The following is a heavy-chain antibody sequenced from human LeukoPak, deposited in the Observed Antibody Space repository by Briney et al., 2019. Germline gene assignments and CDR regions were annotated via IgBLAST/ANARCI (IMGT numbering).Heavy chain of an antibody. CDR2: ISPDGSGK. CDR1: GFTFSMYG. Sequence: GGSLRLSCVLSGFTFSMYGMHWVRQAQGKGLEWVAVISPDGSGKNYVDSVEGRFTISRDNSKNTLYVQMNSLSAEDTAVYFCARGYDSNLDYYYYMDVWGKGTTVTVSS. V-gene: IGHV3-30*03. CDR3: ARGYDSNLDYYYYMDV. J-gene: IGHJ6*03. D-gene: IGHD3-16*01.